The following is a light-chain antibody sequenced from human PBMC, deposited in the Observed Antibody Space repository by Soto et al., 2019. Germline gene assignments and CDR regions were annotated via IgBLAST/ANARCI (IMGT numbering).Light chain of an antibody. CDR1: QYINTY. V-gene: IGKV1-39*01. CDR3: QQSYSAPLT. CDR2: AAS. Sequence: DIQMTQSPSSLSASVGDRVTITCRASQYINTYLNWYQQKPGKAPKLLIYAASSLQSGVPSRFSGSGSGTDFTLIITSLQPEDFATYFCQQSYSAPLTFGGGTEVDIK. J-gene: IGKJ4*01.